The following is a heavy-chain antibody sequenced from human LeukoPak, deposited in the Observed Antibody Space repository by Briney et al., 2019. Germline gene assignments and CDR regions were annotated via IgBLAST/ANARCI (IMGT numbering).Heavy chain of an antibody. Sequence: SETLSLTCTVSGXSISSYYWSWIRQPPGKGQEWIGYIYYSGRTKYNPSLKSRVTISVDTSKNQFSLKLSSVTAADTAVYYCARDVNYYDSSGYPLPWGQGTLVTVSS. CDR3: ARDVNYYDSSGYPLP. CDR2: IYYSGRT. D-gene: IGHD3-22*01. V-gene: IGHV4-59*12. CDR1: GXSISSYY. J-gene: IGHJ5*02.